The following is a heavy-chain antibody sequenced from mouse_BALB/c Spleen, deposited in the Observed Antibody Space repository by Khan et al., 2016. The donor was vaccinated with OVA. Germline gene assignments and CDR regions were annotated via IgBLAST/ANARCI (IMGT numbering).Heavy chain of an antibody. CDR2: ISYSGNT. D-gene: IGHD1-1*01. CDR1: GYSITSDYA. CDR3: ARVYGGDFDY. Sequence: EVQLQESGLGLVKPSQSLSLTCTVTGYSITSDYAWNWIRQFPGNKLEWMGFISYSGNTKYNPSLKSRFSITRDTSKNQFFLQLNSVTTEDTATYYCARVYGGDFDYWGQGTSLTVSS. V-gene: IGHV3-2*02. J-gene: IGHJ2*02.